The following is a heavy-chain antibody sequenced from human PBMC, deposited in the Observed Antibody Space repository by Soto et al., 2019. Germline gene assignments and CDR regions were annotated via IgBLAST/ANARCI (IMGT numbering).Heavy chain of an antibody. J-gene: IGHJ4*02. Sequence: PGGSLRLSCAASGFTFSSYGMHWVRQAPVKGLEWVAVIWYDGSNIYYADSVKGRFIMSRDNFNNTLYLQMNSLRFEDTAVSCGANGTQGDSELYYLDYWGQGTLVTVCS. CDR1: GFTFSSYG. V-gene: IGHV3-30*02. CDR3: ANGTQGDSELYYLDY. D-gene: IGHD2-21*02. CDR2: IWYDGSNI.